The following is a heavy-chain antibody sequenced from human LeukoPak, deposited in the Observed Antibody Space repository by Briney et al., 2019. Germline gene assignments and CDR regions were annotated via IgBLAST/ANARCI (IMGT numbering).Heavy chain of an antibody. D-gene: IGHD4-17*01. Sequence: SETLSLTCTVSGRSISIYYWGWIRQPPGKGLEWIGYIYYSGSTNYNPSLRRRVTISVDTSKNQFSAKLSAVTAADTALYYCARDDYGETLGLWGQGTLVTVSS. CDR2: IYYSGST. CDR1: GRSISIYY. J-gene: IGHJ4*02. CDR3: ARDDYGETLGL. V-gene: IGHV4-59*01.